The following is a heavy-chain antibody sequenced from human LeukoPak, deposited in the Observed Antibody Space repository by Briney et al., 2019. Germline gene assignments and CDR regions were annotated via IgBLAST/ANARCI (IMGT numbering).Heavy chain of an antibody. D-gene: IGHD4-17*01. Sequence: ASVKVSCKASGYTFTSYGISWVRQAPGQGLEWMGWISAYNGNTNYAQKLQGRVTMTTDTSTSTAYTELRSLRSDDTAVYYCARDGTTTVTPWAYWGQGTLVTVSS. CDR1: GYTFTSYG. J-gene: IGHJ4*02. V-gene: IGHV1-18*01. CDR2: ISAYNGNT. CDR3: ARDGTTTVTPWAY.